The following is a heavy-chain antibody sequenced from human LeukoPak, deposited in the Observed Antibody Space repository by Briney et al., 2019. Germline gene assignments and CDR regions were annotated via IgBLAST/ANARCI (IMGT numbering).Heavy chain of an antibody. D-gene: IGHD2/OR15-2a*01. V-gene: IGHV3-7*01. CDR1: GFTFSNYW. CDR2: IKYDGSEK. J-gene: IGHJ4*02. CDR3: ARDANRGGEFDL. Sequence: GGALRLSCATSGFTFSNYWMNWVGPSPGKGRQGVAKIKYDGSEKFYVESVKGRLTISRDNANAKNSLYLQMNTLRAEDTAVYYCARDANRGGEFDLWGQGTLGTVSS.